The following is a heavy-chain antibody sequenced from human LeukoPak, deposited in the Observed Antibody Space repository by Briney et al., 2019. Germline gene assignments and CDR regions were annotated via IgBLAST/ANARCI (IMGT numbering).Heavy chain of an antibody. V-gene: IGHV1-69*04. Sequence: ASVKVPCKASGGTFSSYAISWVRQAPGQGLEWMGRIIPILGIANYAQKFQGRVTITADKSTSTAYMELSSLRSEDTAVYYCARDRSPTVTTGFYYYGMDVWGQGTTVTVSS. J-gene: IGHJ6*02. CDR2: IIPILGIA. CDR3: ARDRSPTVTTGFYYYGMDV. CDR1: GGTFSSYA. D-gene: IGHD4-11*01.